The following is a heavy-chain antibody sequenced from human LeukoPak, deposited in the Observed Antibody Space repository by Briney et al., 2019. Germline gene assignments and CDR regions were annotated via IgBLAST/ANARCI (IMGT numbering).Heavy chain of an antibody. V-gene: IGHV1-2*02. Sequence: ASVKVSCKASGYSFIGYYIHWVRQAPGQGLEWMGWINSNSGGTNYAQKFQGRGTMTRYTSISTAYMELSRLTYDDTAVYYCARSKWELRPYFDYWGQGTLVTVSS. CDR3: ARSKWELRPYFDY. J-gene: IGHJ4*02. D-gene: IGHD1-26*01. CDR1: GYSFIGYY. CDR2: INSNSGGT.